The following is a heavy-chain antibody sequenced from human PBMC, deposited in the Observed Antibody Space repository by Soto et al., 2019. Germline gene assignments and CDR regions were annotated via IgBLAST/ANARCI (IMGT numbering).Heavy chain of an antibody. V-gene: IGHV3-66*01. D-gene: IGHD7-27*01. Sequence: GGSLRLSCAASGFTVSSNYMSWVRQAPGKGLEWVSVIYSGGSTYYADSVKGRFTISRDNSKNTLYLQMNSLRAEDTAVYYCARDHLGYYYMDVWGKGTTVTVSS. CDR1: GFTVSSNY. CDR3: ARDHLGYYYMDV. CDR2: IYSGGST. J-gene: IGHJ6*03.